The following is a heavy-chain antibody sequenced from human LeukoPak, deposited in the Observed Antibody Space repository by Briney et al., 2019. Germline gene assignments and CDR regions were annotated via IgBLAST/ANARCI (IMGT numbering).Heavy chain of an antibody. J-gene: IGHJ4*02. D-gene: IGHD1-26*01. V-gene: IGHV3-23*01. Sequence: PGGSLRLSCAASGFTFSSYAMSWVRQAPGKGLEWVSAISGSGGSTYYADSVKGRFTISRDNSKNTLYLQMNSLRAEDTAVYYCAKGNGFIVGATTFDYWGQGTLVTVSS. CDR2: ISGSGGST. CDR3: AKGNGFIVGATTFDY. CDR1: GFTFSSYA.